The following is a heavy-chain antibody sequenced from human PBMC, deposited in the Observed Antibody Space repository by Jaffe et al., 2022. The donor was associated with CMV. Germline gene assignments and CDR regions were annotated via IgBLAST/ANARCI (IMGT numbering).Heavy chain of an antibody. J-gene: IGHJ6*02. Sequence: EVQLLESGGGLVQPGGSLRLSCAASGFTFSSYAMSWVRQAPGKGLEWVSAISGSGGSTYYADSVKGRFTISRDNSKNTLYLQMNSLRAEDTAVYYCAKGLGVAHEGSSWYGRKEFRPPTNYGMDVWGQGTTVTVSS. CDR1: GFTFSSYA. CDR3: AKGLGVAHEGSSWYGRKEFRPPTNYGMDV. D-gene: IGHD6-13*01. V-gene: IGHV3-23*01. CDR2: ISGSGGST.